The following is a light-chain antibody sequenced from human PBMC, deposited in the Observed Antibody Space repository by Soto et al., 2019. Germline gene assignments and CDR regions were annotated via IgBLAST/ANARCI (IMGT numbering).Light chain of an antibody. CDR2: WAS. J-gene: IGKJ1*01. CDR1: QSIFYSSNNKNY. V-gene: IGKV4-1*01. CDR3: KQYYSAPTWT. Sequence: DIVMTQSPDSLAVSLGERATINCKSSQSIFYSSNNKNYLAWFQQKPGQPPKLLIYWASTRESGVPDRFSGIVSGTDIALTISGLQAEDVAVYYCKQYYSAPTWTFVQGTKVEIK.